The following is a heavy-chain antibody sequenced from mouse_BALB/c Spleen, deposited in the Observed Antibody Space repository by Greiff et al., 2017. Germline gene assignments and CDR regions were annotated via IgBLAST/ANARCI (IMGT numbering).Heavy chain of an antibody. V-gene: IGHV1S16*01. CDR3: TIDYYGNRWFAY. D-gene: IGHD2-1*01. Sequence: QVHVKQSGAELVKPGASVKLSCKASGYTFTSYWMHWVKLRPGQGFEWIGEINPSNGGTNYNEKFKRKATLTVDKSSSTAYMQLSSLTSEDSAVYYCTIDYYGNRWFAYWGQGTLVTVSA. CDR1: GYTFTSYW. J-gene: IGHJ3*01. CDR2: INPSNGGT.